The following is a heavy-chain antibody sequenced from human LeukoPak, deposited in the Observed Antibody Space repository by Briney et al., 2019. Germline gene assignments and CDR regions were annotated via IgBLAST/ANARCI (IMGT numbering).Heavy chain of an antibody. D-gene: IGHD1-26*01. V-gene: IGHV3-23*01. Sequence: GVSLRLSCVASGFSFDSYWMNWVRQAPGKGLEWVSAISGGGTTYYADSVKGRFIISRDNSKNTLYLQMNSLRAEDTAVYYCAKEQFLEPTGVMVGVTGGSFDIWGQGTMVTVSS. J-gene: IGHJ3*02. CDR2: ISGGGTT. CDR3: AKEQFLEPTGVMVGVTGGSFDI. CDR1: GFSFDSYW.